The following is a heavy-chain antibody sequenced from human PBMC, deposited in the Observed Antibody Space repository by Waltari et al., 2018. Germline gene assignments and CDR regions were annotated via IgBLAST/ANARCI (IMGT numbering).Heavy chain of an antibody. D-gene: IGHD3-16*02. CDR3: ARGELSFFLPGAFDI. Sequence: QVQLVQSGAEVKKPGASVKVSCKASGYTFTSYAMHWVRQAPGQRLEWMGWINAGNGNTKYSQKFQGRVTITRDTSASTAYMELSSLRSEDTAVYYCARGELSFFLPGAFDIWGQGTMVTVSS. J-gene: IGHJ3*02. V-gene: IGHV1-3*01. CDR2: INAGNGNT. CDR1: GYTFTSYA.